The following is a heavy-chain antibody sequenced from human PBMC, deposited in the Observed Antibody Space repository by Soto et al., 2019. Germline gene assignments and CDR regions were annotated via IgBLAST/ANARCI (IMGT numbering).Heavy chain of an antibody. V-gene: IGHV3-33*01. J-gene: IGHJ4*02. CDR1: GFKFSSYG. Sequence: QVQLVESGGGVGQPGRSLRLSCVASGFKFSSYGMHWVRQAPGKGLEWVAFIQYDGRNKYYADSVKGRLTISRDNSENTLYLQMNSLRVEDTAVYYCARDSSGPMVTTVTTGDYWGQGTLVTVSS. CDR3: ARDSSGPMVTTVTTGDY. CDR2: IQYDGRNK. D-gene: IGHD4-17*01.